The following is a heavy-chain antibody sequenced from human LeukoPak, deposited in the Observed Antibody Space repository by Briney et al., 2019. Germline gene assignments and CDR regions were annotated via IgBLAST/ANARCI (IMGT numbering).Heavy chain of an antibody. V-gene: IGHV1-18*01. J-gene: IGHJ4*02. D-gene: IGHD6-19*01. CDR2: ISAYNGNT. CDR1: GYTFTSYG. Sequence: GASVKVSCKASGYTFTSYGISWVRQAPGQGLEWMRWISAYNGNTNYAQKLQGRVTMTTDTSTSTAYMELRSLRSDDTAVYYCARENPTTGIAVAKGENDYWGQGTLVTDSS. CDR3: ARENPTTGIAVAKGENDY.